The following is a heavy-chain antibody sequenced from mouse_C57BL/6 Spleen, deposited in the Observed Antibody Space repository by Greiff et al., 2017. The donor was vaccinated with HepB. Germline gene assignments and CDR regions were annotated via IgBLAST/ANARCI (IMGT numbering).Heavy chain of an antibody. Sequence: VQLKESGPGLVKPSQSLSLTCSVTGYSITSGYYWNWIRQFPGNKLEWMGYISYDGSNNYNPSLKNRISITRDTSKNQFFLKLNSVTTEDTATYYCARGRYYGSSYSDYWGQGTTLTVSS. CDR2: ISYDGSN. V-gene: IGHV3-6*01. D-gene: IGHD1-1*01. CDR1: GYSITSGYY. CDR3: ARGRYYGSSYSDY. J-gene: IGHJ2*01.